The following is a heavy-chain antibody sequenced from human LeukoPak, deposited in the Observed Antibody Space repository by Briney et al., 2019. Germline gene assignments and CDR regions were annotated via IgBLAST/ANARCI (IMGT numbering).Heavy chain of an antibody. D-gene: IGHD1-1*01. J-gene: IGHJ3*02. CDR1: GFTFSNHW. CDR2: ITSDGSST. V-gene: IGHV3-74*01. CDR3: ARDRGGTTDAFDI. Sequence: PGGSLRLSCAASGFTFSNHWMHWVRQAPGKGLVWVSCITSDGSSTRYADSVKGRFTISRDNAKNSLYLQMNSLRAEDTAVYYCARDRGGTTDAFDIWGQGTMVTVSS.